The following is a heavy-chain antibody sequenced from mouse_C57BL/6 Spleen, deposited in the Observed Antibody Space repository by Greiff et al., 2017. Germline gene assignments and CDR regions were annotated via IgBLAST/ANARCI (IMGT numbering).Heavy chain of an antibody. J-gene: IGHJ1*03. CDR1: GFSLTSYG. CDR2: IWSGGST. Sequence: QVQLQQSGPGLVQPSQSLSITCTVSGFSLTSYGVHWVRQPPGKGLEWLGVIWSGGSTDYNAAFISRLSISKDNSKSQVFFKMNSLQADDTAIYYCAKTDYGNFDWYFDVWGTGTTVTVSS. V-gene: IGHV2-4*01. D-gene: IGHD2-1*01. CDR3: AKTDYGNFDWYFDV.